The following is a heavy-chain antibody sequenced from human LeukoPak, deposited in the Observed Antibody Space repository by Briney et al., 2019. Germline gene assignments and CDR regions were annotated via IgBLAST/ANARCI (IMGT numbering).Heavy chain of an antibody. V-gene: IGHV3-74*01. CDR1: GFTFSTYW. CDR3: TFSSYGDHVGVDAFDI. Sequence: PRGSLRLSCAASGFTFSTYWMHWVRQAPGKGLVWVSRINRDGSSTNYADSVKGRFTISRDNAKNTVYLQMNSLSAEDTAMYYCTFSSYGDHVGVDAFDIWGQGRMVTVSS. J-gene: IGHJ3*02. CDR2: INRDGSST. D-gene: IGHD4-17*01.